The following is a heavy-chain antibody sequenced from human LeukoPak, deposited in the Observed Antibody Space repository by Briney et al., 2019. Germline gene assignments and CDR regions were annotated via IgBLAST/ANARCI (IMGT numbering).Heavy chain of an antibody. CDR1: GFTFSSYA. V-gene: IGHV3-23*01. J-gene: IGHJ4*02. CDR3: ARDRDDGSESYCFDY. CDR2: ISGSGGST. Sequence: GGSLRLSCAASGFTFSSYAMSWVRLAPGKGLEWVSTISGSGGSTYYADSVKGRFTISRDNAKNSLYLQMSSLKAEDTAVYYCARDRDDGSESYCFDYWGQGSLVTVSS. D-gene: IGHD3-10*01.